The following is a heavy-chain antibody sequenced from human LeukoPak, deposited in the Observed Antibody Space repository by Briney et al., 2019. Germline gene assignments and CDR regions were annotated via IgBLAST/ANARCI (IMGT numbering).Heavy chain of an antibody. V-gene: IGHV3-43*02. Sequence: GGSLRLSCTVSGFTFDDYAMHWVRQAPGKGLEWVSLISGDGGSTYYADSVKGRFTISRDNSKNSLYLQRNSLRTEDTALYYCAKDKITIFGVVIPTYYYCGMDVWGQGTTVTVSS. J-gene: IGHJ6*02. CDR2: ISGDGGST. D-gene: IGHD3-3*01. CDR3: AKDKITIFGVVIPTYYYCGMDV. CDR1: GFTFDDYA.